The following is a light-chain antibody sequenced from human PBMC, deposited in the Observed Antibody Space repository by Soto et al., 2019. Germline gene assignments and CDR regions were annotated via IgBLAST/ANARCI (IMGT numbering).Light chain of an antibody. CDR3: LQHNSYPQT. J-gene: IGKJ1*01. Sequence: DIQMTQSPSSLSASVGDRVTITCRASQGIRDALGWYQPKPGKAPKRLIYAASSLQSGVPSRFSGSGSGTEFTLTISSLQPEDFATYFCLQHNSYPQTFGQGTKVEIK. CDR2: AAS. CDR1: QGIRDA. V-gene: IGKV1-17*01.